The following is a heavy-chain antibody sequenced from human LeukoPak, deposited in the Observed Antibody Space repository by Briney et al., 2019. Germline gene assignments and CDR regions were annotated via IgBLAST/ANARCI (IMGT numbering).Heavy chain of an antibody. CDR3: ARVPMGASYYYMDV. CDR1: GASITRGGYY. V-gene: IGHV4-31*03. J-gene: IGHJ6*03. D-gene: IGHD1-26*01. CDR2: IYHSGST. Sequence: SETLSLTCTVSGASITRGGYYWSWVRQPPGKGPEWIGHIYHSGSTYYNASLRSRLTISVDTSKNQFSLTLISLTAADAAVYYCARVPMGASYYYMDVWGKGTTVTVSS.